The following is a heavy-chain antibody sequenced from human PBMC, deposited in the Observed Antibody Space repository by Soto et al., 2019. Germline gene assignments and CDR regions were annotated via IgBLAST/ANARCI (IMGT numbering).Heavy chain of an antibody. J-gene: IGHJ4*02. D-gene: IGHD1-1*01. CDR2: ISDSGDTT. CDR1: GFTISSYA. CDR3: AKDKPVTTSFDY. Sequence: EVQLLESGGGLVQPGGSLRLSCAASGFTISSYAMSWVRQAPGKGLEWVSAISDSGDTTHYADSVKGRFTISRDTSKNTLYLQMNTLRAEDTAVYYCAKDKPVTTSFDYWGRGTLVTVSS. V-gene: IGHV3-23*01.